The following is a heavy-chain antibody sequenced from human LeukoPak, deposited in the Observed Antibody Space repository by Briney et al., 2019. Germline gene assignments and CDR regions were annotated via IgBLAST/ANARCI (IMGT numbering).Heavy chain of an antibody. Sequence: SETLSLTCAVYGGSVTNHYWIWIRQPPGKGLEWIGEINHSGSTNYSPSLKSRLTISVDTAKSQFFLKLSSVTAADTAVYYCARGPAAVHPWGQGTLVTVSS. D-gene: IGHD6-13*01. V-gene: IGHV4-34*01. J-gene: IGHJ5*02. CDR1: GGSVTNHY. CDR3: ARGPAAVHP. CDR2: INHSGST.